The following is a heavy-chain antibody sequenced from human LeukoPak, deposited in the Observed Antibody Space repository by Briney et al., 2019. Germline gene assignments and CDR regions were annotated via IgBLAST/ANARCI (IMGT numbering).Heavy chain of an antibody. D-gene: IGHD2-8*01. CDR3: ARAPNGFGAFDI. CDR1: GGSITTTNF. CDR2: VSLRGRT. J-gene: IGHJ3*02. Sequence: PSETLSLTCGVSGGSITTTNFWSWVRQPPGGGLEWIGEVSLRGRTQYNPSLKSRVTISVDTSKNQFSLKMSSVTAADTAVYYCARAPNGFGAFDIWGPGTMVTVSS. V-gene: IGHV4-4*02.